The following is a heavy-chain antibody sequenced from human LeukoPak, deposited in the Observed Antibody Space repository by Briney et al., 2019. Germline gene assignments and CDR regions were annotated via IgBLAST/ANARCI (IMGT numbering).Heavy chain of an antibody. D-gene: IGHD3-3*01. CDR2: IYSGGST. J-gene: IGHJ4*02. V-gene: IGHV3-53*01. CDR3: AREDFWSGYAVLDY. CDR1: GFTVNTNY. Sequence: GGSLRLSCAASGFTVNTNYMNWVRQAPGKGLEGGSVIYSGGSTYYADSVKGRFTISRDNSQNTLYLQMDSLRAEDTAVYYCAREDFWSGYAVLDYWGQGTLVTASS.